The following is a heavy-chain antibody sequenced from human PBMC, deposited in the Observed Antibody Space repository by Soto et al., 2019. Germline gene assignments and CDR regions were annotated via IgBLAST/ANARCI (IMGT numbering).Heavy chain of an antibody. CDR1: GGSISSGGYY. Sequence: QVQLQESGPGLVKPSQTLSLTCTVSGGSISSGGYYWSWIRQHPGKGLEWIGYIYYSGSTYYNPSLKSRVTRSVDTSKNQFSLKLSSVTAADTAVYYCARESNDYVWGSYRPRDYYYGMDVWGQGTTVTVSS. J-gene: IGHJ6*02. CDR3: ARESNDYVWGSYRPRDYYYGMDV. V-gene: IGHV4-31*03. CDR2: IYYSGST. D-gene: IGHD3-16*02.